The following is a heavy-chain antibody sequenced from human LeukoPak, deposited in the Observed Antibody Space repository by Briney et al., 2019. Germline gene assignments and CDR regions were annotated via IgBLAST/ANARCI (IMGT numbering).Heavy chain of an antibody. V-gene: IGHV3-30-3*01. CDR2: ISYDGSNK. D-gene: IGHD2-2*01. J-gene: IGHJ4*02. CDR3: AKSGTGYCSSTSCAGFDY. Sequence: GGSLRLSCAASGFTFSSYAMHWVRQAPGKGLEWVAVISYDGSNKYYADSVKGRFTISRDNSKNTLYLQMNSLRAEGTAVYYCAKSGTGYCSSTSCAGFDYWGQGTLVTVSS. CDR1: GFTFSSYA.